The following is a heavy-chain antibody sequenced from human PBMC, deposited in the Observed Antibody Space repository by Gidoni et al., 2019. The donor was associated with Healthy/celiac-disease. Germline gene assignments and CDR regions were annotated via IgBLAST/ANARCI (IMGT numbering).Heavy chain of an antibody. V-gene: IGHV3-74*01. J-gene: IGHJ1*01. D-gene: IGHD2-2*01. CDR3: ARPSSTSCYSLQH. CDR1: GFTFSSYW. Sequence: EVQLVESGGGLVQPGGSLRLSCAASGFTFSSYWMHWVRQAPGKGLLWVPRINRDGSSTSYADAGKGRFTISRDNAKNTLYLQMNSLRAEDTAVYYCARPSSTSCYSLQHWGQGTLVTVSS. CDR2: INRDGSST.